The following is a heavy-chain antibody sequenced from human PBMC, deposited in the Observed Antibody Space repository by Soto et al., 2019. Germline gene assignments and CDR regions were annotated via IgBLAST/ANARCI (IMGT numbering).Heavy chain of an antibody. V-gene: IGHV1-69*02. D-gene: IGHD2-2*01. J-gene: IGHJ3*02. CDR3: ARYQRPSAAPDAFDI. CDR2: IIPILGIA. CDR1: GGTFSSYT. Sequence: QVQLVQSGAEVKKPGSSVKVSCKASGGTFSSYTISWVRQAPGQGLEWMGRIIPILGIANYAQKFQGRVTSTADKSTSTAYMELSSLRSEDTAVYYCARYQRPSAAPDAFDIWGQGTMVTVSS.